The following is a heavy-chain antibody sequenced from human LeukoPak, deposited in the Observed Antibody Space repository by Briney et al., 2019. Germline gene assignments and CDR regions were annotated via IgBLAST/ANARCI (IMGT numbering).Heavy chain of an antibody. CDR2: IKSKTDSGTT. CDR1: GFTFSNAW. Sequence: GGSLRLSCAASGFTFSNAWMSWVRQAPGKGLEWVGRIKSKTDSGTTDYAAPVKGRFTISRDDSKNTLYLQMNSLKTEDTAMYYCTAERYYSFYFWGQGTLVTVSS. CDR3: TAERYYSFYF. V-gene: IGHV3-15*01. D-gene: IGHD3-10*01. J-gene: IGHJ4*02.